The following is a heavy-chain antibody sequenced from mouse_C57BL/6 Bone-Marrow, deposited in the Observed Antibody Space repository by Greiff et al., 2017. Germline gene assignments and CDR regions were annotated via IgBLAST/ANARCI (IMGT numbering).Heavy chain of an antibody. D-gene: IGHD1-1*01. V-gene: IGHV5-17*01. CDR3: ARDYYGSTSYFDY. CDR1: GFTFSDYG. CDR2: ISSGSSTI. Sequence: EVKLMESGGGLVKPGGSLKLSCAASGFTFSDYGMHWVRQAPEKGLEWVAYISSGSSTIYYADKVKGRFTISRDNAKNTLFLQLTSLRFEDTAMYYCARDYYGSTSYFDYWGQGTTLTVSS. J-gene: IGHJ2*01.